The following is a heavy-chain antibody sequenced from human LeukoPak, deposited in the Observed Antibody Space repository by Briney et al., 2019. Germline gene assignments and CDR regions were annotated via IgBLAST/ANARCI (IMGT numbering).Heavy chain of an antibody. V-gene: IGHV4-4*07. D-gene: IGHD6-19*01. J-gene: IGHJ5*02. Sequence: SETLSLTCTVSGGSISRYYWSWIRQPAGKGLEWIGRIYTSGSTNYNPSLKSRLTLSVDTSTNQFSLKLSSVTAADTAVYYCARDFDSSGWYDNWFDPWGQGTLVTVSS. CDR1: GGSISRYY. CDR2: IYTSGST. CDR3: ARDFDSSGWYDNWFDP.